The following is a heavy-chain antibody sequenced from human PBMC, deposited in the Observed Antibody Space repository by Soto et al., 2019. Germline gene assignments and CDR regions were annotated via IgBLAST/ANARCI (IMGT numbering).Heavy chain of an antibody. D-gene: IGHD5-12*01. CDR3: AKDSGWLQLRDYFDY. V-gene: IGHV3-30*18. Sequence: QPGGSLRLSCAASGFTFSSYGMHWVRQAPGKGLEWVAVISYDGSNKYYADSVKGRFTISRDNSKNTLYLQMNSLRAEDTAVYYCAKDSGWLQLRDYFDYWGQGTLVTVSS. CDR1: GFTFSSYG. J-gene: IGHJ4*02. CDR2: ISYDGSNK.